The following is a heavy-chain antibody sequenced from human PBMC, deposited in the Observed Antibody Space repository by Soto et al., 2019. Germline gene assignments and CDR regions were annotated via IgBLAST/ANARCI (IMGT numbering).Heavy chain of an antibody. CDR3: VRGRVMITFGVVIVIDY. Sequence: QVQLVQSGAAMKKPGASVKVSCKASGYTFTSYAINWVRQAAGQGLEWMGWINPNTGYTDYAQKFQDRVTMTGNTAITTAYMELSGLRAEATAVYYCVRGRVMITFGVVIVIDYWGQGSPVTVSS. V-gene: IGHV1-8*01. CDR1: GYTFTSYA. J-gene: IGHJ4*02. D-gene: IGHD3-16*02. CDR2: INPNTGYT.